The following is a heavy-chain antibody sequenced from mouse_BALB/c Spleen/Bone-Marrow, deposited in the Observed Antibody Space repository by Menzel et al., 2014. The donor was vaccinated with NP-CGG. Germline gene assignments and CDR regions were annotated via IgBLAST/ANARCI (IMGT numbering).Heavy chain of an antibody. J-gene: IGHJ1*01. V-gene: IGHV14-3*02. CDR3: ASYRYAWYFDV. D-gene: IGHD2-14*01. CDR2: IDPANGNT. CDR1: GFNIKDTY. Sequence: DVQLVESGAELVKPGASVKLSCTASGFNIKDTYMHWAKQRPEQGLEWIGRIDPANGNTKYDPKFQGKATITADTSSNTAYLQLSSLTSEDTAVYYCASYRYAWYFDVWGAGTTVTVSS.